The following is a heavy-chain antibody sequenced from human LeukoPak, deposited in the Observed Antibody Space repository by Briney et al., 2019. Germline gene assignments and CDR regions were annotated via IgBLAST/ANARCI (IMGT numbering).Heavy chain of an antibody. CDR1: GFSLISSG. V-gene: IGHV3-30*18. Sequence: PGGSLRLSCVASGFSLISSGMHWVRQAPGKGLEWVALISFDGRNQDYADSVKGRFTISRDTSNHTVSLQMNSLRPDNTAVYYCAKQAYNWNDVLGYWGQGTLVTVSS. J-gene: IGHJ4*02. D-gene: IGHD1-20*01. CDR3: AKQAYNWNDVLGY. CDR2: ISFDGRNQ.